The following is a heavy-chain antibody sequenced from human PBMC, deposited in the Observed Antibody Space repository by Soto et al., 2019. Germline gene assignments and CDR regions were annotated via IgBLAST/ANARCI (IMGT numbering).Heavy chain of an antibody. Sequence: PGESLKISCTGVGYSFTSYWIGWVRQMPGKGLEWMGIIYPGDSDTRYSPSFQGQVTISADKSITTAYLQWSSLTASDTAMYYCAKGYCTTTICYPWFDPWGQGTLVTVSS. J-gene: IGHJ5*02. CDR3: AKGYCTTTICYPWFDP. V-gene: IGHV5-51*01. CDR1: GYSFTSYW. CDR2: IYPGDSDT. D-gene: IGHD2-2*01.